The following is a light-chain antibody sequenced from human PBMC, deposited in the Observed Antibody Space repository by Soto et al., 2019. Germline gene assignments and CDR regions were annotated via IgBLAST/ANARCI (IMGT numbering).Light chain of an antibody. J-gene: IGLJ2*01. V-gene: IGLV2-14*01. Sequence: QSASVSGSPGQSITISCTGTSSDIGGYNYVSWYQQYPGKAPKLMIFGVSDRPSGVSNRFSGSKSGTTASLTISGLQAEDEADYYCSSYKTSSTVVVFGGGTKLTVL. CDR3: SSYKTSSTVVV. CDR2: GVS. CDR1: SSDIGGYNY.